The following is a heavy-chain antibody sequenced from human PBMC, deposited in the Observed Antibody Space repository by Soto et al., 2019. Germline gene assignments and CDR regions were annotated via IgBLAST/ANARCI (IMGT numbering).Heavy chain of an antibody. J-gene: IGHJ6*02. Sequence: ASGPTLVNPTQTLTLTCTFSGFSLSTSGVGVGWIRQPPGKALEWLALIYWNDDKRYSPSLKSRLTITKDTSKNQVVLTMTNMDPVDTATYYCAHGGYGSGSYGGIYYYYYYGMDVWGQGTTVTVSS. CDR3: AHGGYGSGSYGGIYYYYYYGMDV. CDR1: GFSLSTSGVG. V-gene: IGHV2-5*01. CDR2: IYWNDDK. D-gene: IGHD3-10*01.